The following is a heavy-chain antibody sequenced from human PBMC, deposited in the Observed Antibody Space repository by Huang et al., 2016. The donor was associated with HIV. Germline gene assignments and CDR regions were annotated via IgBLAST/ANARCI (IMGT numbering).Heavy chain of an antibody. Sequence: EVQLLESGGGLLQPGGSLRLSCAASGFTFSSYAMTWVRQTPGKGLVWVSAITEAGHTDYADSVKVRFPISRDNSKNTLYIQMNSLRAEDTALYYCAKQAPYGTTWYGGSDYWGQGTLVTVSS. J-gene: IGHJ4*02. CDR1: GFTFSSYA. CDR2: ITEAGHT. CDR3: AKQAPYGTTWYGGSDY. D-gene: IGHD6-13*01. V-gene: IGHV3-23*01.